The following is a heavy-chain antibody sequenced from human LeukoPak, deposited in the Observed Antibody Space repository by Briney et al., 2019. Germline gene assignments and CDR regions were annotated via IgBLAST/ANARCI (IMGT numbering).Heavy chain of an antibody. CDR3: TRDRSGYHYNWFDP. Sequence: GGSLRLSCTASGFTFGDYTMNWVRQAPGKGLEWVGFIRSKAYGGTTEYAASVKGRFTISRDDSKTIAYLQMNSLKTEDTALYYCTRDRSGYHYNWFDPWGQGTLVTVSS. D-gene: IGHD3-22*01. V-gene: IGHV3-49*04. J-gene: IGHJ5*02. CDR1: GFTFGDYT. CDR2: IRSKAYGGTT.